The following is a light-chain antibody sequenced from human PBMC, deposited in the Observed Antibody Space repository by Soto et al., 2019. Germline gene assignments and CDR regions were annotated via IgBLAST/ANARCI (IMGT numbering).Light chain of an antibody. V-gene: IGKV3-20*01. CDR1: QSVSSCY. CDR2: GAS. J-gene: IGKJ4*01. Sequence: EIVLTQSPGTLSLSPGERATLSCRASQSVSSCYLAWYQQKPGQAPRLLIYGASSRATGIPDRFSGSGSGTDFTLTISRLEPDDFAAYYCQQYGSSPLTFGGGTKVEIK. CDR3: QQYGSSPLT.